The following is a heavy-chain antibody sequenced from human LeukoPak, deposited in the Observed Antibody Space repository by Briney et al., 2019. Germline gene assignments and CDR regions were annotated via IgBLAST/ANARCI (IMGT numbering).Heavy chain of an antibody. Sequence: PGGSLRLSCAASGFTFSSYWMSWVRQAPGKGLEWVANIKQDGSEKYYVDSVKGRFTISRDNAKNSLYLQMNSQRAEDTAVYYCARVGSWGDIVVVPADYWGQGTLVTVSS. J-gene: IGHJ4*02. D-gene: IGHD2-2*01. CDR3: ARVGSWGDIVVVPADY. V-gene: IGHV3-7*01. CDR1: GFTFSSYW. CDR2: IKQDGSEK.